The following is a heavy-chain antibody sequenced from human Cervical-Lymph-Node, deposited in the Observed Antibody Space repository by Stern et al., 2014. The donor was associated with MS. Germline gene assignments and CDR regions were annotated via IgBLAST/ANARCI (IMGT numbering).Heavy chain of an antibody. CDR3: ARGTNMGNFYYYYYAMDV. Sequence: QLQLQESGPGLVKPSQTVSLTCTVSGGSITSGSYYWNWIRQPAGGGLEWIGRIYTSGAPAYNPSLESRVTIPPHTSNNKFSLRLASVTAADTAVYYCARGTNMGNFYYYYYAMDVWGPGTTVTVSS. CDR1: GGSITSGSYY. CDR2: IYTSGAP. J-gene: IGHJ6*02. V-gene: IGHV4-61*02. D-gene: IGHD2-8*01.